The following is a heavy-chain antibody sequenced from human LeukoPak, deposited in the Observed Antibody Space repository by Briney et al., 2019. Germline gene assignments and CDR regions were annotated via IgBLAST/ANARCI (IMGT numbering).Heavy chain of an antibody. V-gene: IGHV1-69*05. CDR1: GGTFSSYA. Sequence: SVKVSCKASGGTFSSYAISWVRQAPGQGLEWMGGIIPIFGTANYAQKFQGRVTITTDESTSTAYMELSSLRSEDTAVYYCARGHIVVVPAAIRNVWGYMDVWGKGTTVTVSS. D-gene: IGHD2-2*01. J-gene: IGHJ6*03. CDR2: IIPIFGTA. CDR3: ARGHIVVVPAAIRNVWGYMDV.